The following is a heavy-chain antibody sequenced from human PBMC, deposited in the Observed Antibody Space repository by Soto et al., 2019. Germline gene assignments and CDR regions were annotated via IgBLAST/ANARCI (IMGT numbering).Heavy chain of an antibody. V-gene: IGHV3-23*01. CDR3: AKDSLHVHIAAAVRYFDY. CDR2: ISGSGGST. J-gene: IGHJ4*02. Sequence: GGSLRLSCAASGFTFSSYAMSWVRQAPGKGLEWVSAISGSGGSTYYADSVKGRFTISRDNSKNTLYLQMNSLRAEDTAVYYCAKDSLHVHIAAAVRYFDYWGQGTLVTVSS. CDR1: GFTFSSYA. D-gene: IGHD6-13*01.